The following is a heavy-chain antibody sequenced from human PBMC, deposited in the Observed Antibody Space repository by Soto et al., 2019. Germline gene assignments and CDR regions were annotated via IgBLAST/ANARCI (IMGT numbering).Heavy chain of an antibody. V-gene: IGHV4-59*01. CDR2: VFYSGNT. J-gene: IGHJ3*02. Sequence: QVQLQESGPGLVKPSETLSLTCTVSGVSISTYYWTWIRQPPGKGLEWIGQVFYSGNTNYNPSLKSRVTISVDASWNQFSLRLSSVTAADTAMYYCASRDYNDAFDIWGQGTLVTVSS. D-gene: IGHD4-4*01. CDR1: GVSISTYY. CDR3: ASRDYNDAFDI.